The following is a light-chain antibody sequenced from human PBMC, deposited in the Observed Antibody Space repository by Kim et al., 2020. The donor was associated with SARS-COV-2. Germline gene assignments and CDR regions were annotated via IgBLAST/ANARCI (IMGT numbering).Light chain of an antibody. CDR1: SLRSYY. V-gene: IGLV3-19*01. Sequence: SALTQDPAVSVALGQTVRITCQGDSLRSYYASWYQQKPGQAPVLVIYGKNNRPSGIPDRFSGSSSGNTASLTITGAQAEDEADYYCNSRDSSGNHPPWV. CDR2: GKN. J-gene: IGLJ3*02. CDR3: NSRDSSGNHPPWV.